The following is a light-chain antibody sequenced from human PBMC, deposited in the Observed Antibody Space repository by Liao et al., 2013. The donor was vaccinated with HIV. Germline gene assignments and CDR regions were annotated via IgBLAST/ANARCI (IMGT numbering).Light chain of an antibody. CDR3: QVWDDNSNHVV. J-gene: IGLJ2*01. V-gene: IGLV3-21*04. CDR2: YDS. CDR1: NIGSKS. Sequence: SYVLTQPPSVSVAPGKTARITCGGNNIGSKSVHWYQQKPGQAPVLVIYYDSDRPSGIPERFSGSKSGNTATLTISGVEAGDEADYYCQVWDDNSNHVVFGGGTKLTVL.